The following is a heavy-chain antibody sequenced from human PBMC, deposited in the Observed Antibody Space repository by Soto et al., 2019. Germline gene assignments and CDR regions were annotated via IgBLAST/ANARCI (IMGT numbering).Heavy chain of an antibody. CDR2: INHSGST. J-gene: IGHJ4*02. Sequence: QVQLQQWGAGLLKPSETLSLTCAVYGGSFSGYYWSWIRQPPGKGLEWIGEINHSGSTNYNPSLKSRVTISVDTSKNQFSLKLSSVTAADTAVYYCARDRGIVGATGYYFDYWGQGTLVTVSS. V-gene: IGHV4-34*01. D-gene: IGHD1-26*01. CDR1: GGSFSGYY. CDR3: ARDRGIVGATGYYFDY.